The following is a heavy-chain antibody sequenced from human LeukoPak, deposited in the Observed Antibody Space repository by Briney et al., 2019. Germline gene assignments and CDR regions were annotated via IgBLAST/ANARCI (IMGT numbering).Heavy chain of an antibody. CDR2: MNSDGSSS. D-gene: IGHD5-24*01. J-gene: IGHJ2*01. Sequence: HAGGSLRLSCGASGFTFSTHWMHWARHAPGKGLEGVSRMNSDGSSSSYADSVKGRFTISRDNAKSTLYLQMNRLRAEDTAVDYCARGGDGSNIYWYFDLWGRGTLVTVSS. CDR3: ARGGDGSNIYWYFDL. CDR1: GFTFSTHW. V-gene: IGHV3-74*01.